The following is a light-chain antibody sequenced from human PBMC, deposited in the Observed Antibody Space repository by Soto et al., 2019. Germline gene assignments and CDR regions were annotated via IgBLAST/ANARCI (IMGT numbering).Light chain of an antibody. Sequence: IQLTQSPSSLSASVGDTVTISCRASQTIDNYLAWYQQYPGRAPKLLIYLASTLQSGVPSRFRGSGSGTDFKLNISSLQPEDFATYYCQQLDSNPPWTFGQGTRVEIK. CDR1: QTIDNY. CDR3: QQLDSNPPWT. J-gene: IGKJ1*01. CDR2: LAS. V-gene: IGKV1-9*01.